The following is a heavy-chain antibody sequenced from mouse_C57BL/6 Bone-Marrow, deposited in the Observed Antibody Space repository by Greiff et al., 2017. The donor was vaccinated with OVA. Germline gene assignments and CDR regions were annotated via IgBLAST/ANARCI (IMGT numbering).Heavy chain of an antibody. J-gene: IGHJ1*03. CDR2: ISSGGSYT. Sequence: EVQLVESGGDLVKPGGSLKLSCAASGFTFSSYGMSWVRQTPDKRLEWVATISSGGSYTYYPDSVKGRFTISRDNAKNTLYLQMSSLKSEDTAMYYCARHLLGYFDVWGTGTTVTVSS. V-gene: IGHV5-6*01. CDR3: ARHLLGYFDV. CDR1: GFTFSSYG. D-gene: IGHD2-1*01.